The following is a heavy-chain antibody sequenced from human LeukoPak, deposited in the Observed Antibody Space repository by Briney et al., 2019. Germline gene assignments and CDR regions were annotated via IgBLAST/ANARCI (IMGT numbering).Heavy chain of an antibody. D-gene: IGHD1-26*01. CDR1: GGSISSSSYY. Sequence: SETLSLTCTVSGGSISSSSYYWNWIRQPPGKGLEWIGYIYNSGSTSYNPSLKSRVTISVDTSKNQFSLKLTSVTAADTAVYYCVRDRELTYWGQGTLVTVSS. J-gene: IGHJ4*02. CDR2: IYNSGST. V-gene: IGHV4-61*01. CDR3: VRDRELTY.